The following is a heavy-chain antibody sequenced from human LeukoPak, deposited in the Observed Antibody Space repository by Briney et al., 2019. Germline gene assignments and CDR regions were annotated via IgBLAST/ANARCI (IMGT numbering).Heavy chain of an antibody. CDR1: GYTLTELS. CDR3: ATTYYYDSGSYVGEAWFDP. Sequence: ASVKVSCKVSGYTLTELSMHWVWQAPGKGLEWMGGFDPEDGETIYAQKFQGRVTMTEDTSADTAYMELSSLRSEDTAVYYCATTYYYDSGSYVGEAWFDPWGQGTLVTVSS. J-gene: IGHJ5*02. V-gene: IGHV1-24*01. D-gene: IGHD3-10*01. CDR2: FDPEDGET.